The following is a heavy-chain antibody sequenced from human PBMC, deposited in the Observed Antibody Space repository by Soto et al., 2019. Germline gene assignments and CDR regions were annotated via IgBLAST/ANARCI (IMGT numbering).Heavy chain of an antibody. J-gene: IGHJ6*02. V-gene: IGHV3-9*01. CDR3: AKDIGRYDFWSGHIYYYYGMDV. D-gene: IGHD3-3*01. CDR2: ISWNSGSI. CDR1: GFTFDDYA. Sequence: GGSLRLSCAASGFTFDDYAMHWVRQAPGKGLEWVSGISWNSGSIGYADSVKGRFTISRDNAKNSLYLQMNSLRAEDTALYYCAKDIGRYDFWSGHIYYYYGMDVWGQGTMVTVSS.